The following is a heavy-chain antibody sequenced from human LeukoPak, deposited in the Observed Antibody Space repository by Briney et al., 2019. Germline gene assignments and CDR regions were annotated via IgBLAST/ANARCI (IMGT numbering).Heavy chain of an antibody. CDR3: ARGRGHWFDP. J-gene: IGHJ5*02. CDR2: INHSGST. V-gene: IGHV4-34*01. Sequence: SETLSLTSAVYGGSFSGYYWSWIRQPPGKGLEWIGEINHSGSTNYNPSLKSRVTISVDTSKNQFSLKLSSVTAADTAVYYCARGRGHWFDPWGQGTLVTVSS. CDR1: GGSFSGYY.